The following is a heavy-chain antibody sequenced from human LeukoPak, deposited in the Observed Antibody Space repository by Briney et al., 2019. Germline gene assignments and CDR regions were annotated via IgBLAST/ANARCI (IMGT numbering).Heavy chain of an antibody. Sequence: SETLSLTCTVSGYSISSGYHWGWIRQPPGKGLEWIGSIYHSGSTYYNPSLKSRVTISVDTSKNQFSLKLSSVTAADTAVYYCARDRPNYYGSDGHYYRRDGDYWGRGTLVSVSS. D-gene: IGHD3-22*01. CDR3: ARDRPNYYGSDGHYYRRDGDY. CDR2: IYHSGST. CDR1: GYSISSGYH. V-gene: IGHV4-38-2*02. J-gene: IGHJ4*02.